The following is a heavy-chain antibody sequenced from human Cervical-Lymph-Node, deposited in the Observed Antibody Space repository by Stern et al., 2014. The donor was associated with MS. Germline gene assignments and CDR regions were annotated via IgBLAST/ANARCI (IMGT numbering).Heavy chain of an antibody. D-gene: IGHD5-12*01. CDR2: ISASNGNT. CDR3: ARRVESGYDFDY. V-gene: IGHV1-18*04. CDR1: GYTFTSYG. J-gene: IGHJ4*02. Sequence: VQLVESGPEVKKPGASVKVSCKASGYTFTSYGITWVRQAPGQGLEWMGWISASNGNTNYAQKLQGRGTMTTDTSTSTAYMELRSLRSDDTAVYYCARRVESGYDFDYWGQGTLVTVSS.